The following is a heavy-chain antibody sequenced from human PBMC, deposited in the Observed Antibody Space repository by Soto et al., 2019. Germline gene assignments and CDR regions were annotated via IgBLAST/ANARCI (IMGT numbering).Heavy chain of an antibody. V-gene: IGHV3-30-3*01. D-gene: IGHD3-3*01. J-gene: IGHJ6*02. CDR3: ARESLRFLEWLPYYYYYGMDV. Sequence: GGSVRLSCVDPGFTFSSYAMHWVRQAPGKGLEWVAVISYDGSNKYYADSVKGRFTISRDNSKNTLYLQMNSLRAEDTAVYYCARESLRFLEWLPYYYYYGMDVWGQGTTVTVSS. CDR2: ISYDGSNK. CDR1: GFTFSSYA.